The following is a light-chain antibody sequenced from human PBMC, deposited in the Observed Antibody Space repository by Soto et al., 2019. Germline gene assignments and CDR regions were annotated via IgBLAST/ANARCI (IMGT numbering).Light chain of an antibody. V-gene: IGLV2-11*01. CDR3: CSYADRYTFYV. J-gene: IGLJ1*01. CDR1: RSDVGAYNY. Sequence: QSVLTQPRSVSGSPGQSVIISCTGSRSDVGAYNYVSWYQQHPGKAPKLIIFDVTKRPSGVPHRFSGSKSGNTASLTISGLQAEDEADYFCCSYADRYTFYVFGSGIKVTVL. CDR2: DVT.